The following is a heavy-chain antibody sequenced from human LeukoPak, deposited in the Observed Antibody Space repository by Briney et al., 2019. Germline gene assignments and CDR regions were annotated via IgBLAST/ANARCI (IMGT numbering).Heavy chain of an antibody. Sequence: GRSLRLSCAASGFTFCSYAMHWVRQAPGKGLEWVAVISYDGSNKYYADSVKGRFTIPRDNTKNTLYPQMNSLRAEDTAVYYCARDIVVVPAAIQPGAADYWGQGTLVTVSS. V-gene: IGHV3-30-3*01. D-gene: IGHD2-2*02. J-gene: IGHJ4*02. CDR3: ARDIVVVPAAIQPGAADY. CDR1: GFTFCSYA. CDR2: ISYDGSNK.